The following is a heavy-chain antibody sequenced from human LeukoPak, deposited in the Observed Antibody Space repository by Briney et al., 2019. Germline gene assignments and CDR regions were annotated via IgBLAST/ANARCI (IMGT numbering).Heavy chain of an antibody. CDR1: GFTFSSYW. D-gene: IGHD3-10*01. Sequence: GGSLRLSCAASGFTFSSYWMHWVRQAPGKGLVWVSRINSDGSSTSYADSVKGRFTISRDNAKNTPYLQMNSLRAEGTAVYYCARYDGSGSYRYYWGQGTLVTVSS. J-gene: IGHJ4*02. CDR3: ARYDGSGSYRYY. CDR2: INSDGSST. V-gene: IGHV3-74*01.